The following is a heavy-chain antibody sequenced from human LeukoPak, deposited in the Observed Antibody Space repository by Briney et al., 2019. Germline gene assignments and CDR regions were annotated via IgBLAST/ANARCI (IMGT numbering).Heavy chain of an antibody. CDR3: ARDPYSSGWDESGWFDP. D-gene: IGHD6-19*01. CDR1: GGSISSGTYY. Sequence: PSQTLSLTCTVSGGSISSGTYYWSWIRQPAGKGLEWIGRIYTSGSTNYNPSLKSRVTISVDTSKNQFSLKLSSVTAADTAVYYCARDPYSSGWDESGWFDPWGQGTLVTVSS. CDR2: IYTSGST. V-gene: IGHV4-61*02. J-gene: IGHJ5*02.